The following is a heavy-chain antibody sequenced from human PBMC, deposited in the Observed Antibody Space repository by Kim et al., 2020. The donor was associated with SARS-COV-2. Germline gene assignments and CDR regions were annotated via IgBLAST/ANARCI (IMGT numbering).Heavy chain of an antibody. V-gene: IGHV7-4-1*02. Sequence: ASVKVSCKASGYTFTSYAMNWVRQAPGQGLEWMGWINTNTGNPTYAQGFTGRFVFSLDTSVSTAYLQISSLKAEDTAVYYCARGKAYYYGSGSDAFDIWGQGTMVTVSS. D-gene: IGHD3-10*01. J-gene: IGHJ3*02. CDR3: ARGKAYYYGSGSDAFDI. CDR2: INTNTGNP. CDR1: GYTFTSYA.